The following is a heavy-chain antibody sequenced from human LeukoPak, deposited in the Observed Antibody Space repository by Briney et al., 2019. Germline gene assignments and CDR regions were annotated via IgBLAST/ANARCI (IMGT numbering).Heavy chain of an antibody. J-gene: IGHJ4*02. Sequence: ASVKVSCKASGYTFTSYYMHWVRQAPGQGLEWMGIINPSGGSTSYAQKFQGRVTMTRDMSTSTDYMELSSLRSEDTAVYYCATEGYYDSSGYYTDYWGQGTLVTVSS. V-gene: IGHV1-46*01. CDR2: INPSGGST. D-gene: IGHD3-22*01. CDR3: ATEGYYDSSGYYTDY. CDR1: GYTFTSYY.